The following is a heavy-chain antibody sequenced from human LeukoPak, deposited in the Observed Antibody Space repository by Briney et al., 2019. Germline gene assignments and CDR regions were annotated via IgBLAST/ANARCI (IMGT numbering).Heavy chain of an antibody. J-gene: IGHJ6*04. D-gene: IGHD3-10*02. CDR2: ISSSGSTI. Sequence: PGGSLRLSCAASGFTFSSYEMNWVRQAPGKGLEWVSYISSSGSTIYYADSVKGRFTISRDNVKNSLYLQMNSLMAEDTAVYYCAELGITMIGGVWGKGTTVTISS. CDR1: GFTFSSYE. CDR3: AELGITMIGGV. V-gene: IGHV3-48*03.